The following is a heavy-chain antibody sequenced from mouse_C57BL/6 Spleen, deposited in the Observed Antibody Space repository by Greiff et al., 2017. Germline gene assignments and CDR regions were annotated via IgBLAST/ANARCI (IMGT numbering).Heavy chain of an antibody. Sequence: LVESGASVKLSCKATGYTFTGYWIEWVKQRPGHGLEWIGEILPGSGSTNYNEKFKGKATFTADTSSNTAYMQLSSLTTEDSAIYYCARIYYDYDDTYFDVWGTGTTVTVSS. J-gene: IGHJ1*03. CDR2: ILPGSGST. CDR1: GYTFTGYW. D-gene: IGHD2-4*01. V-gene: IGHV1-9*01. CDR3: ARIYYDYDDTYFDV.